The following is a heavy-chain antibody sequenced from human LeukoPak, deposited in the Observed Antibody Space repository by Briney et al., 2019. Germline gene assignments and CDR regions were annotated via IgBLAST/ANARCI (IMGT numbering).Heavy chain of an antibody. J-gene: IGHJ4*02. Sequence: ASVTVSCKASGYTFTGYYMYWVRQAPGQGLEWMGWMNPHSGGTNYAQKFQGRVPMTRDTSITTAYMELSRLRSDDTAVYYCTSRDSGYGDFDYWGQGTLVTVSS. CDR1: GYTFTGYY. V-gene: IGHV1-2*02. D-gene: IGHD5-12*01. CDR2: MNPHSGGT. CDR3: TSRDSGYGDFDY.